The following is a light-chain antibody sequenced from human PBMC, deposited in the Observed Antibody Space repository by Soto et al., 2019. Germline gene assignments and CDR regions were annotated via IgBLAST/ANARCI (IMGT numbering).Light chain of an antibody. CDR3: QQYNNWWT. V-gene: IGKV3-15*01. CDR1: QSICSS. CDR2: GAS. J-gene: IGKJ1*01. Sequence: EIVLTQSPGTLSLSPGERATLSCRASQSICSSSLAWYQQKPGQAPRLLIYGASTRATGIPARFSGSGSGTEFTLTISSLQSEDFAVYYCQQYNNWWTFGQGTKVDIK.